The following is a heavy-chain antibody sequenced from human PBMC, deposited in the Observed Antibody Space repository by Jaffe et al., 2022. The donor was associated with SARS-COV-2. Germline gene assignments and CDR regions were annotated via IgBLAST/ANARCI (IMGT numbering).Heavy chain of an antibody. Sequence: EVQLVQSGVEVKKPGESLRISCKGSGYSFTSYWITWVRQMPGKGLEWMGRIDPSDSYTNYSPSFQGHVTISVDKSISTAYLQWSSLKASDTAMYYCARLPDAIVWFDPWGQGTLVTVSS. CDR2: IDPSDSYT. D-gene: IGHD2-21*01. J-gene: IGHJ5*02. CDR1: GYSFTSYW. CDR3: ARLPDAIVWFDP. V-gene: IGHV5-10-1*03.